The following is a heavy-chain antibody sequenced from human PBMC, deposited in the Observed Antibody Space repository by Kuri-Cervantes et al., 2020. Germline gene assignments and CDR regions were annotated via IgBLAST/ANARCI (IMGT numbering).Heavy chain of an antibody. CDR2: FDPEDGET. V-gene: IGHV1-24*01. CDR3: ASMTGLEIGFDY. J-gene: IGHJ4*02. Sequence: ASVKVSCKVSGYTLTELSMHWVRQAPGKGLEWMGGFDPEDGETIYAQKFQGRVTMTEDTSTDTAYMELSSLRSEDTAVHYCASMTGLEIGFDYWGQGTLVTVSS. CDR1: GYTLTELS. D-gene: IGHD1-1*01.